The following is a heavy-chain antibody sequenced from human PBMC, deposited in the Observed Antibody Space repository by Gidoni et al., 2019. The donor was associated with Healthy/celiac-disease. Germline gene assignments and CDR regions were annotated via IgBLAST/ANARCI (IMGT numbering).Heavy chain of an antibody. CDR3: ARKASYDSSGYFLDAFDI. CDR2: IIPIFGTA. V-gene: IGHV1-69*06. D-gene: IGHD3-22*01. CDR1: GGTSSSYA. Sequence: QVQPVQSGAEVKQPGSSVKVSCKASGGTSSSYAISWVRQAPGQGLEWMGGIIPIFGTANYAQKFQGRVTITADKSTSTAYMELSSLRSEDTAVYYCARKASYDSSGYFLDAFDIWGQGTMVTVSS. J-gene: IGHJ3*02.